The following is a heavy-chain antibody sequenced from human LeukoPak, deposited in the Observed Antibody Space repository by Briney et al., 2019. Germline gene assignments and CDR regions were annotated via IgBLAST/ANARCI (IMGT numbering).Heavy chain of an antibody. Sequence: ASVKVSCKASGYTFTSYGISWVRQAPGQGLEWMGWISAYNGNTNYAQKLQGRVTITADESTSTAYMELSSLRSEDTAVYYCARDAGQWLDAYYFDYWGQGTLVTVSS. CDR3: ARDAGQWLDAYYFDY. V-gene: IGHV1-18*01. D-gene: IGHD6-19*01. J-gene: IGHJ4*02. CDR2: ISAYNGNT. CDR1: GYTFTSYG.